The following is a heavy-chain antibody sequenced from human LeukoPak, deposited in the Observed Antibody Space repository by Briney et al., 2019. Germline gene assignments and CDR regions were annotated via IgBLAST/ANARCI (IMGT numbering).Heavy chain of an antibody. CDR2: ISGSGGST. J-gene: IGHJ4*02. Sequence: GGSLRLSCAASGFTFSSYGMSWVRQAPGKGLEWVSAISGSGGSTYYADSVKGRFTISRDNAKNSLYLQMNSLRAEDTAVYYCARDGRGSLIVWGQGTLVTASS. D-gene: IGHD1-26*01. V-gene: IGHV3-23*01. CDR3: ARDGRGSLIV. CDR1: GFTFSSYG.